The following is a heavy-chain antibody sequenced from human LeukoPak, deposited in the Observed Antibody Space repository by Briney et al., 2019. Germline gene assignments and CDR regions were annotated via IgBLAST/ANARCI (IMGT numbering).Heavy chain of an antibody. CDR3: AKATTVTTDQDAFDI. V-gene: IGHV3-30*18. Sequence: PGGSLRLSCAASGFTFSSYGMHWVRQAPGKGLEWVAVISYDGSNKYYADSVKGRFTISRDNSKNTLYPQMNSLRAEDTAVYYCAKATTVTTDQDAFDIWGQGTMVTVSS. D-gene: IGHD4-17*01. CDR2: ISYDGSNK. J-gene: IGHJ3*02. CDR1: GFTFSSYG.